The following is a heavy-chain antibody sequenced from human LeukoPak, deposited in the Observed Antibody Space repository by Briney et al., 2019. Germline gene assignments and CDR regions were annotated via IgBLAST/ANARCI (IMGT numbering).Heavy chain of an antibody. Sequence: GGSLRLSCEASEFTFSRYAMSGIRQAPGTGLEWVSTLSGSGTATYYADSVKGRFTTSRDNSKDTLYLQMDNLRADGTAVYYCAKHLGSHSFLFYYMDVWGKGTSVIVSS. CDR3: AKHLGSHSFLFYYMDV. CDR1: EFTFSRYA. CDR2: LSGSGTAT. D-gene: IGHD2-21*01. V-gene: IGHV3-23*01. J-gene: IGHJ6*03.